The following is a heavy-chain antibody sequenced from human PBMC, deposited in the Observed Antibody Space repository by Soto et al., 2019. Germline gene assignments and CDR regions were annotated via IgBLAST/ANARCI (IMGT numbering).Heavy chain of an antibody. CDR3: ARVLLWFGESYGMDV. D-gene: IGHD3-10*01. CDR2: IYYSGST. V-gene: IGHV4-59*01. Sequence: PSETLSLTCTVSGGSISSYYWSWIRQPPGKGLEWIGNIYYSGSTNYNPSLKSRVTISVDTSKNQFSLRLSSVTAADTAVYYCARVLLWFGESYGMDVWGQGTTVTVSS. CDR1: GGSISSYY. J-gene: IGHJ6*02.